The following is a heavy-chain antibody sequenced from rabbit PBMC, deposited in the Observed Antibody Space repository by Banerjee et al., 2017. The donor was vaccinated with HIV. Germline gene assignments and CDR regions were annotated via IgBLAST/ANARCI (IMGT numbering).Heavy chain of an antibody. CDR1: GFDFNSYY. J-gene: IGHJ4*01. V-gene: IGHV1S7*01. D-gene: IGHD4-1*01. CDR2: IGSGGYT. Sequence: QLKETGGGLVQPGGSLTLSCKASGFDFNSYYMSWVRQAPGEGLEYIGCIGSGGYTYYASWVNGRFTISRDNAQNTVDLQMNSLTAADTATYFCARDLAGVIGWNFSLWGPGTLVTVS. CDR3: ARDLAGVIGWNFSL.